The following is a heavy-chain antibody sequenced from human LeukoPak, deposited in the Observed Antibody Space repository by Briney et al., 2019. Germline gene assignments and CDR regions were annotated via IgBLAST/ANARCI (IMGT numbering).Heavy chain of an antibody. J-gene: IGHJ4*02. D-gene: IGHD4-17*01. CDR2: MSSDTNNK. CDR1: GFTFTDYA. CDR3: VRDLTYGARFDY. V-gene: IGHV3-30-3*01. Sequence: PGTSLRLSCVASGFTFTDYAVAWVRQAPGKGMECVTIMSSDTNNKYYADSVKGRFTISRDNFRNTVFLDMSGLRPEDTGLYYCVRDLTYGARFDYWGQGTLVTVSS.